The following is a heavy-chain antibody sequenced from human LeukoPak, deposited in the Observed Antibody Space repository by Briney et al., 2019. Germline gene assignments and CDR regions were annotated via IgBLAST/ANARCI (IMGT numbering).Heavy chain of an antibody. J-gene: IGHJ6*03. CDR3: VRGSSDYSNFYFMDV. CDR1: GYTFSSYD. D-gene: IGHD4-11*01. CDR2: MNPNSGNT. Sequence: ASVXVSCKASGYTFSSYDINWVRQAAGQGLEWMGWMNPNSGNTGYAQKFQGRVTMTRNTSISTAYMELSSLRSEDTAVYYCVRGSSDYSNFYFMDVWGEGTTVTVSS. V-gene: IGHV1-8*02.